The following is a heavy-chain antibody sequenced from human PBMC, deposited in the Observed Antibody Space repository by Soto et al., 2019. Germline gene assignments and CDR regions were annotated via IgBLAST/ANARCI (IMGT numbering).Heavy chain of an antibody. D-gene: IGHD2-21*02. CDR3: ARGGHIVVVTAYYFDY. J-gene: IGHJ4*02. CDR2: IIPIFGTA. CDR1: GGTFSSYA. Sequence: SVKFSCKASGGTFSSYAISWVRQAPGQGLEWMGGIIPIFGTANYAQKFQGRVTITADESTSTAYMELSSLRSEDTAVYYCARGGHIVVVTAYYFDYWGQGTLVTVSS. V-gene: IGHV1-69*13.